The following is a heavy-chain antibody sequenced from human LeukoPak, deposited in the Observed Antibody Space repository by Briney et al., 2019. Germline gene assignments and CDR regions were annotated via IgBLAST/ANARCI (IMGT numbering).Heavy chain of an antibody. D-gene: IGHD5-18*01. V-gene: IGHV4-39*07. J-gene: IGHJ4*02. CDR1: GGSISSSSYY. Sequence: SETLSLTCTVSGGSISSSSYYWGWIRQPPGKGLEWIGSIYHSGSTYYNPSLKSRVTISVDTSKNQFSLKLSSVTAADTAIYYCARGQLWPDYWGQGTLVTVSS. CDR3: ARGQLWPDY. CDR2: IYHSGST.